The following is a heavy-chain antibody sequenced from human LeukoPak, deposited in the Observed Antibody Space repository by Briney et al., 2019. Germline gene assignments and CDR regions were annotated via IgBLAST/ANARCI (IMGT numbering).Heavy chain of an antibody. CDR1: GDSISSYY. V-gene: IGHV4-59*01. Sequence: NPSESLTLTCIVSGDSISSYYWSWIRQPPGKGMEWIGYISYSGSTNYNRSLKSRVTISVDTSKNQFSLNLTSVTAADTAMYYCARWSLHSSGWYFDYWGQGTLVTVCS. J-gene: IGHJ4*02. CDR3: ARWSLHSSGWYFDY. D-gene: IGHD6-19*01. CDR2: ISYSGST.